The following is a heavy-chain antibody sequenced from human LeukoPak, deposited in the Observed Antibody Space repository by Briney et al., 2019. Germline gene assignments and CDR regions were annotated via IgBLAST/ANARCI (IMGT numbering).Heavy chain of an antibody. CDR2: IYHSGST. V-gene: IGHV4-30-2*01. D-gene: IGHD3-3*01. Sequence: SSGTLSLTCTVSGGSISSGGYYWSWIRQPPGKGLEWIGYIYHSGSTYYNPSLKSRVTISVDRSKNQFSLKLSSVTAADTAVYYCARLIHEYYDFWSGYWAFDIWGQGTMVTVSS. CDR1: GGSISSGGYY. J-gene: IGHJ3*02. CDR3: ARLIHEYYDFWSGYWAFDI.